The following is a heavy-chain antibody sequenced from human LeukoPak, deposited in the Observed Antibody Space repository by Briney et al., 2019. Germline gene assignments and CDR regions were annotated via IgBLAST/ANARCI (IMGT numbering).Heavy chain of an antibody. V-gene: IGHV4-59*01. Sequence: SETLSLTCTVSGGSISSYYWSWIRQPPGKGLEWIGYIYYSGSTNYNPSLKSRVTISVDTSKNQFSLKLSSVTAADTAVYYCARELDPLDAFDSWGQGTMVTVSS. J-gene: IGHJ3*02. CDR2: IYYSGST. CDR3: ARELDPLDAFDS. CDR1: GGSISSYY.